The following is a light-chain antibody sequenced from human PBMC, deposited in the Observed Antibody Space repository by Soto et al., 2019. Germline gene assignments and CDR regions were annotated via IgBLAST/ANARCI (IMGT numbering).Light chain of an antibody. CDR3: GTWDSSLSNV. CDR2: DNN. Sequence: QSVLTQPPSVSAAPGQTVTISCSGSSSNIGNNYVSWYQQLPGTAPKLLIYDNNKRPSGIPDRFSGSKSGTSATLGITGLQTGDEADYYCGTWDSSLSNVFGGGTKLTVL. V-gene: IGLV1-51*01. J-gene: IGLJ2*01. CDR1: SSNIGNNY.